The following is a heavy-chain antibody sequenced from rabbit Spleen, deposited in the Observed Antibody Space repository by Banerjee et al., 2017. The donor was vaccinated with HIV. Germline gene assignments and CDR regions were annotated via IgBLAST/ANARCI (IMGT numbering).Heavy chain of an antibody. D-gene: IGHD6-1*01. J-gene: IGHJ3*01. CDR2: IFGGSHSTT. V-gene: IGHV1S40*01. CDR1: GFDLSSYY. CDR3: TRDLDVRGYDADL. Sequence: QSLEESGGDLVKPGASLTLTCTASGFDLSSYYMCWVRQAPGKGPEWIACIFGGSHSTTYYANWAKGRFTISKTSSTTVTLQMTSLTAADTATYFCTRDLDVRGYDADLWGQGTLVTVS.